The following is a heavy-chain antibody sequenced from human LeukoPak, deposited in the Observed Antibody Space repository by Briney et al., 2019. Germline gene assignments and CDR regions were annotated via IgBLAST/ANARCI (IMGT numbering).Heavy chain of an antibody. Sequence: GGSLRLSCAASGFNFNNYGLHWVRQAPGKGLEWVAFIQYHGGKEYYADSVKGRFTISRDNSKDILFLQMNSLRGDDTAVYYCARAPNTLRGYWGQGTLVTVSS. CDR3: ARAPNTLRGY. V-gene: IGHV3-30*02. CDR1: GFNFNNYG. D-gene: IGHD4-17*01. CDR2: IQYHGGKE. J-gene: IGHJ4*02.